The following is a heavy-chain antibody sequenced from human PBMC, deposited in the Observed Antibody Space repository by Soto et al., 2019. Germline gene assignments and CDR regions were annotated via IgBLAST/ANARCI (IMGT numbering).Heavy chain of an antibody. CDR1: GFTFSSYA. CDR2: ISGSCGST. CDR3: AKALDIVVVPAARIDY. V-gene: IGHV3-23*01. D-gene: IGHD2-2*01. J-gene: IGHJ4*02. Sequence: EVQLLESGGGLVQPGGSLRLSCAASGFTFSSYAMSWVRQAPGKGVEWVSAISGSCGSTYYADSVKGRFTISSDNSKNTLDLQMNSRRGEDTAVYYCAKALDIVVVPAARIDYWGQGTLVTVSS.